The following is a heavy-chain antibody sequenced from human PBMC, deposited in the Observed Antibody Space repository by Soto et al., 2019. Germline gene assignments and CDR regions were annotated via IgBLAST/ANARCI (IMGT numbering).Heavy chain of an antibody. CDR1: GRSFSGYY. J-gene: IGHJ4*02. Sequence: PSETLSLTCAVYGRSFSGYYWSWIRQPPGKGLEWIGEINHSGSTNYNPSLKSRVTISVDTSKNQFSLKLSSVTAADTAVYYCARDNFWSGYSTYYFDYWGQGTLVTVSS. D-gene: IGHD3-3*01. V-gene: IGHV4-34*01. CDR2: INHSGST. CDR3: ARDNFWSGYSTYYFDY.